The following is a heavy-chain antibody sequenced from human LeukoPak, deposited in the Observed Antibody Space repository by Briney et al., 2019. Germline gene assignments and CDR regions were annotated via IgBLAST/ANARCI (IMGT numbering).Heavy chain of an antibody. CDR2: ISYDGSNK. V-gene: IGHV3-30-3*02. J-gene: IGHJ3*02. D-gene: IGHD1-26*01. Sequence: GGSLRLSCAASGFTFSSYAMHWVRQAPGKGLEWVAVISYDGSNKYYADSVKGRFTISRDNSKNTLYLQMNSLRAEDTAVYYCAKTARPSSRATTLGAFDIWGQGTMVTVSS. CDR3: AKTARPSSRATTLGAFDI. CDR1: GFTFSSYA.